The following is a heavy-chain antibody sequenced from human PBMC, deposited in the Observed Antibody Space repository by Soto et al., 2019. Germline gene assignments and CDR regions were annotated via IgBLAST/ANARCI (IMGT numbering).Heavy chain of an antibody. CDR3: AKDLSYRYDSSGYSYGMDV. CDR1: GFTFSSYA. Sequence: PGGSLRLSCAASGFTFSSYAMSWVRQAPGKGLEWVSAIIGSGSNTYYADSVKGRFTISRDNSKNTLYLQMNSLRAEDTAVYYCAKDLSYRYDSSGYSYGMDVWGQGTPVTVSS. D-gene: IGHD3-22*01. J-gene: IGHJ6*02. V-gene: IGHV3-23*01. CDR2: IIGSGSNT.